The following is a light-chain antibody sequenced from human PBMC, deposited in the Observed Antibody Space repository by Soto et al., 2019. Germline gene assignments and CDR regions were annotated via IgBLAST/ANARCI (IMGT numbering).Light chain of an antibody. CDR1: QRLSNW. CDR3: QQYDSYWS. J-gene: IGKJ1*01. Sequence: DIQMTQSPSTLSASVGDRVTITCRASQRLSNWLAWYQQKPGKAPHLLIYDALTLANGVPSRFSGSRSGTDFTLIISSLQPDDFATYYCQQYDSYWSFGQGTKVEV. V-gene: IGKV1-5*01. CDR2: DAL.